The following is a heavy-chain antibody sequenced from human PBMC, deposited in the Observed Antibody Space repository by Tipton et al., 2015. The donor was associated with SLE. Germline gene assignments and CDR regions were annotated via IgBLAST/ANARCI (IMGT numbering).Heavy chain of an antibody. D-gene: IGHD3-10*01. CDR1: AYTFTAYY. CDR3: ARDLGDYYGSGAYYAADI. V-gene: IGHV1-2*02. Sequence: QVQLVQSGAEVKKPGASVKVSCKASAYTFTAYYVHWVRQAPGQGLEWMGWLDPDSGDGYSAQKFQGRLTMTRDTSITTASMELSSLRSGDTAVYFCARDLGDYYGSGAYYAADIWGQGTLVSVSS. J-gene: IGHJ3*02. CDR2: LDPDSGDG.